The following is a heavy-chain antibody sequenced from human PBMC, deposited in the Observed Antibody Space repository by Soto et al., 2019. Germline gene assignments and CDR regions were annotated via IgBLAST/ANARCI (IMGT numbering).Heavy chain of an antibody. CDR2: IIPIPGTA. V-gene: IGHV1-69*01. CDR3: ARSQGSSTSLEIYYYYYYGMDV. D-gene: IGHD2-2*01. CDR1: GGTFGSYA. J-gene: IGHJ6*02. Sequence: QVQLVQSGVEVKRPGSSLKVSCKASGGTFGSYAISWGRQAPGQGLEWMGGIIPIPGTANYAQKFQGRVTIAADESTSTAYMELSSLRSEDTAVYYCARSQGSSTSLEIYYYYYYGMDVWGQGTTVTVSS.